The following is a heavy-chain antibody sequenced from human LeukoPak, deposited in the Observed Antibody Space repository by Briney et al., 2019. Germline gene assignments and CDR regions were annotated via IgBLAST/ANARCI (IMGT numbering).Heavy chain of an antibody. J-gene: IGHJ5*02. V-gene: IGHV3-11*01. CDR3: AKDSMNGWFDP. CDR2: ISSSGSTI. CDR1: GFTFSDYY. Sequence: GGSLRLSCAASGFTFSDYYMNWIRQAPGKGLEWVSYISSSGSTIYYADSVKGRFTISRDNAKNSLYLQMNSLRAEDTAVYYCAKDSMNGWFDPWGQGTLVTVSS. D-gene: IGHD2-8*01.